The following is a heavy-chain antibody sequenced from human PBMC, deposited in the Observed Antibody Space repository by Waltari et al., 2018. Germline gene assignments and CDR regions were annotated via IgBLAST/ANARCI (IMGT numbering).Heavy chain of an antibody. J-gene: IGHJ4*02. CDR2: IYHSGAP. D-gene: IGHD3-3*01. CDR3: ARVPRRDDFWSGYYNGSGGGYWDY. Sequence: QVQLQESGPGLVKPSQTLSLTCTVSGGSISSGGYYWSWIRQHPGKGLEWIGYIYHSGAPSYTRSLKSGGTIQVDRSKNQFSLKLGSGTAADTAVDYWARVPRRDDFWSGYYNGSGGGYWDYWGQGTLVTVSS. CDR1: GGSISSGGYY. V-gene: IGHV4-31*03.